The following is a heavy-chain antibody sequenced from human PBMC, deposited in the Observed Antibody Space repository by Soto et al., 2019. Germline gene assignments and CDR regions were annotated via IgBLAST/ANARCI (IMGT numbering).Heavy chain of an antibody. CDR3: TTGYYDSSGYFPSKSFDY. V-gene: IGHV3-15*07. D-gene: IGHD3-22*01. Sequence: GGSLRLSCAASGFTFSNAWMNWVHQAPGKGLEWVGRIKSKTDGGTTDYAAPVKGRFTISRDDSKNTLYLQMNSLKTEDTAVYYCTTGYYDSSGYFPSKSFDYWGQGTLVTVSS. J-gene: IGHJ4*02. CDR2: IKSKTDGGTT. CDR1: GFTFSNAW.